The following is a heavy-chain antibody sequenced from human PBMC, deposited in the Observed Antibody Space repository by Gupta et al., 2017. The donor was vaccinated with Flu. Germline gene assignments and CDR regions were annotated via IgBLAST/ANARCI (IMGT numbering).Heavy chain of an antibody. CDR2: ISGHGDDK. V-gene: IGHV3-23*01. Sequence: EVQLLESGGGLGQPGGSLRLSCAGSGFTFGSHAMTWVRQAPGKGLEWVSRISGHGDDKYYDDSCKGRVTISRDNSKTTLHLQTTRLSDAETETSFCTKDRGISFCGVVPNHFDYWGQGTPGPVST. CDR1: GFTFGSHA. CDR3: TKDRGISFCGVVPNHFDY. D-gene: IGHD3-3*01. J-gene: IGHJ4*02.